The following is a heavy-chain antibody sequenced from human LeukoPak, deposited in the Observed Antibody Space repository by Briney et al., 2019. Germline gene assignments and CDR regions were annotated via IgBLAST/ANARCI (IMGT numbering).Heavy chain of an antibody. CDR3: ALDCSGGNCYSGY. CDR2: ISDNGGST. D-gene: IGHD2-15*01. J-gene: IGHJ4*02. CDR1: GFVFSAYA. V-gene: IGHV3-23*01. Sequence: PGGSLRLSCAASGFVFSAYAMSWVRQAPGKGLEWVSLISDNGGSTYYADSVEGRFIISRDKSKNTLYLQMNSLRADDTAVYYCALDCSGGNCYSGYWGQGTLVTVSS.